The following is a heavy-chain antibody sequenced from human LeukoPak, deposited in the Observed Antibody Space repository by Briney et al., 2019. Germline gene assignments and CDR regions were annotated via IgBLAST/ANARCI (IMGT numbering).Heavy chain of an antibody. CDR3: VRDYCVGDCYPLDY. D-gene: IGHD2-21*02. V-gene: IGHV3-20*03. J-gene: IGHJ4*02. CDR2: IPWNGCST. Sequence: VVSRRLSSVATGFGFYDYGMSWSRPASGKGLNWGSGIPWNGCSTGCADPVKGRFTISGDNAKKSLYLKMNKLRGEDTALYYCVRDYCVGDCYPLDYWGQGTLVTVSS. CDR1: GFGFYDYG.